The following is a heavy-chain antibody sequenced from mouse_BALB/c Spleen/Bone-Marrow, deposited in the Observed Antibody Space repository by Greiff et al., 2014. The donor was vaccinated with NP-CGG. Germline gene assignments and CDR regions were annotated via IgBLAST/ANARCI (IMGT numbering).Heavy chain of an antibody. J-gene: IGHJ2*01. CDR2: ISSGSSTI. CDR3: ARGGNWEDFDY. V-gene: IGHV5-17*02. CDR1: GFTFSSFG. Sequence: EVKLVESGGGLVQLGGSRKLSCAASGFTFSSFGMHWVRQAPERGLEWVAYISSGSSTIFYADTVKGRFTISRDNPKNTLFLQMTSLRSEDTAMYYCARGGNWEDFDYWGQGTTLTVSS. D-gene: IGHD4-1*01.